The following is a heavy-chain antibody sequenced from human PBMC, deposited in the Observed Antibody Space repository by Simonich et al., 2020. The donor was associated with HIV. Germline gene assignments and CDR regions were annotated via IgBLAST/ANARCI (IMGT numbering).Heavy chain of an antibody. V-gene: IGHV4-38-2*01. J-gene: IGHJ4*02. CDR1: GYSISSGYY. CDR3: YGDYGEYYFDH. D-gene: IGHD4-17*01. Sequence: QVQLQESGPGLVKPSETLSLTCAVSGYSISSGYYWGWIRQPPGKGREWIGINYLSGSTYYNPSLKRLVTISVDTSKNQFSLKMSSLTAADTAVYYCYGDYGEYYFDHWSQGTLVTVSS. CDR2: NYLSGST.